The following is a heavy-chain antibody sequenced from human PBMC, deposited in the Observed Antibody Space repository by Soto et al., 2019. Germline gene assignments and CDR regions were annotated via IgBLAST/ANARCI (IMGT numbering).Heavy chain of an antibody. Sequence: ASVKVSCKASGYTFTSYAMHWVRQAPGQRLEWMGWINAGNGNTKYSQKFQGRVTITRDTSASTAYMELSSLRSEDTAVYYCARGQDREPNRRSGYWGQGTLVTVPQ. CDR3: ARGQDREPNRRSGY. D-gene: IGHD6-25*01. CDR2: INAGNGNT. CDR1: GYTFTSYA. V-gene: IGHV1-3*01. J-gene: IGHJ4*02.